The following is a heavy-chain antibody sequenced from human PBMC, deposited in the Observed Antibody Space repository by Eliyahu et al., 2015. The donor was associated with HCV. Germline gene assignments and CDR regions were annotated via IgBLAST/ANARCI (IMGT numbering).Heavy chain of an antibody. J-gene: IGHJ4*02. D-gene: IGHD1-20*01. V-gene: IGHV3-21*01. CDR3: ARDPANWNYGDY. Sequence: EVQLVESGGGLVKPGGSLRLSCXASGFTFSSYSMNWVRQAPGKGLEWVSSISSSSSYIYYADSVKGRFTISRDNAKNSLYLQMNSLRAEDTAVYYCARDPANWNYGDYWGQGTLVTVSS. CDR1: GFTFSSYS. CDR2: ISSSSSYI.